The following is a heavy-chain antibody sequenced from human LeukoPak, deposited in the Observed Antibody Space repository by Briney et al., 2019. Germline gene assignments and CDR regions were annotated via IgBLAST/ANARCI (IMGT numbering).Heavy chain of an antibody. CDR1: GGSISNYY. CDR3: ARVDELWFDY. CDR2: IYYSGST. V-gene: IGHV4-59*01. Sequence: SETLSLTCTVSGGSISNYYWSWIRQPPGKGLEWIGYIYYSGSTNYNPSLKSRVTISVDTSKNQFSLKLTSVTAADTAVYYCARVDELWFDYWGQGTLVTVSS. J-gene: IGHJ4*02. D-gene: IGHD3-10*01.